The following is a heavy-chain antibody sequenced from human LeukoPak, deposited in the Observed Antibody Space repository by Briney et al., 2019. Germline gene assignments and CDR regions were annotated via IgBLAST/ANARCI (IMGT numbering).Heavy chain of an antibody. Sequence: ASVKVSCKASGYTFTSYGISWVRQAPGQGLEWMGWISAYNGNTNYAQKLQGRVTMTTDTSTSTAYMELRSLRSDDTAVYYCARVKIREYQLSPFDIWGQGTMVTVSS. CDR2: ISAYNGNT. D-gene: IGHD2-2*01. J-gene: IGHJ3*02. V-gene: IGHV1-18*01. CDR1: GYTFTSYG. CDR3: ARVKIREYQLSPFDI.